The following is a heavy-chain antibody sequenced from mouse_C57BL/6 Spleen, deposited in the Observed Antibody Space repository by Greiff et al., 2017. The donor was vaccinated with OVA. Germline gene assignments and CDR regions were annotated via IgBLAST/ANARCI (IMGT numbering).Heavy chain of an antibody. CDR1: GFTFSSYA. Sequence: EVQLKESGGGLVKPGGSLKLSCAASGFTFSSYAMSWVRQTPEKRLEWVATISDGGSYTYYPDNVKGRFTISRDNAKNNLYLQMSHLKSEDTAMYYCAREGIYGSSYDWYFDVWGTGTTVTVSS. CDR3: AREGIYGSSYDWYFDV. D-gene: IGHD1-1*01. J-gene: IGHJ1*03. V-gene: IGHV5-4*01. CDR2: ISDGGSYT.